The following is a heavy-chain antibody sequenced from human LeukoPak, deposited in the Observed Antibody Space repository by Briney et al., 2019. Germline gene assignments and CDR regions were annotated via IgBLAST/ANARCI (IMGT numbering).Heavy chain of an antibody. CDR1: GFTFSSYW. Sequence: GGSLRLSCAASGFTFSSYWMSWVRQAPGKGLEWVANIKQDGSEKYYVDSVKGRFTISRDNAKNSLYLQMNSLRAEDTAIYYCVRDRGTYRPIDYWGQGTLVTVSS. D-gene: IGHD1-26*01. CDR3: VRDRGTYRPIDY. J-gene: IGHJ4*02. CDR2: IKQDGSEK. V-gene: IGHV3-7*03.